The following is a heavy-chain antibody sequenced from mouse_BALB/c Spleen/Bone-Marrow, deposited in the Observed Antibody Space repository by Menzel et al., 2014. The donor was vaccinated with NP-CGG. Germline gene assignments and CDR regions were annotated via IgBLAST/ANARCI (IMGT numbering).Heavy chain of an antibody. J-gene: IGHJ1*01. CDR2: IYPYNGGT. CDR3: ARFRYDWYFDV. V-gene: IGHV1S29*02. D-gene: IGHD2-14*01. CDR1: GYTFTDYN. Sequence: EVKLMESGPELVKPGASVKISCKASGYTFTDYNMHWVKQCHGKSLEWIGYIYPYNGGTGYNQKSKSKATLTVDNSSSTAYMELRSLTSEDSAVYYCARFRYDWYFDVWGAGTTVTVSS.